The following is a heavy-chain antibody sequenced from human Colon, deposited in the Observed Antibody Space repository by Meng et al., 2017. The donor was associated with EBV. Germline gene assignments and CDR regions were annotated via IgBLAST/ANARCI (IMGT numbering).Heavy chain of an antibody. Sequence: EAGPGLVKASGTMALTWGGSGGSLSSRNWWSWVRQPPGKGLEWIGEIYHSGSTNYNPSLKSRVTISVDESKNQFSLRLSSVTAADTAVYYCARVGAYCGGDCYHPRWGQGTLVTVSS. J-gene: IGHJ4*02. CDR3: ARVGAYCGGDCYHPR. D-gene: IGHD2-21*02. CDR2: IYHSGST. V-gene: IGHV4-4*02. CDR1: GGSLSSRNW.